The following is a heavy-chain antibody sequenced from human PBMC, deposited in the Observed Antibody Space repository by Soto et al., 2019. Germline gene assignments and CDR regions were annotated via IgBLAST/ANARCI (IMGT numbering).Heavy chain of an antibody. V-gene: IGHV4-39*01. CDR1: GGSISSSSYY. D-gene: IGHD6-19*01. Sequence: QLQLQESGPGLVKPSETLSLTCTVSGGSISSSSYYWGWIRQPPGKGLEWIGSIYHSGSTYYNPSLNSRVTISVDTSKSQFSLKLSSVTAADTAVYYCANQYSSGWYYFDYWGQGTLVTVSS. CDR2: IYHSGST. CDR3: ANQYSSGWYYFDY. J-gene: IGHJ4*02.